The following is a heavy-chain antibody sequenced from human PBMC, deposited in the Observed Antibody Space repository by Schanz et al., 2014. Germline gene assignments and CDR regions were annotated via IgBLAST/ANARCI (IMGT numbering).Heavy chain of an antibody. D-gene: IGHD3-10*01. V-gene: IGHV3-23*04. CDR2: IGVDGTTT. CDR1: GFTFSSYG. Sequence: EVQLAESGGGLVQPGGSLRLSCTASGFTFSSYGMNWLRQAPGKGLEWVSVIGVDGTTTYYADSVKGRFTISRDNSKNTLYLQMNSLRPEDTAVYYCAKYRGYYRVSGSYRELAYWGQGTLVTVSS. J-gene: IGHJ4*02. CDR3: AKYRGYYRVSGSYRELAY.